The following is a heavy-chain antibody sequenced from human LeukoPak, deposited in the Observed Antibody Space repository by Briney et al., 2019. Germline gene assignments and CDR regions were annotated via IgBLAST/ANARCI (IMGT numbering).Heavy chain of an antibody. V-gene: IGHV1-18*01. CDR2: ISAYNGNT. CDR1: GYTFTSYG. J-gene: IGHJ4*02. CDR3: ARDLSRITMVRGVIRGLYGY. Sequence: VASVKVSCKASGYTFTSYGISWVRQAPGQGLEWMGWISAYNGNTNYAQKLQGRVTMTTDTSTSTAYMELRSLRSDDTAVYYCARDLSRITMVRGVIRGLYGYWGQGTLVTVSS. D-gene: IGHD3-10*01.